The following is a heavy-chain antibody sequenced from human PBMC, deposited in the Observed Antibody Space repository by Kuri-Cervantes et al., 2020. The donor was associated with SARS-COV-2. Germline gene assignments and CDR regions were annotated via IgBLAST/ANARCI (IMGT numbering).Heavy chain of an antibody. CDR1: GYTFTSYY. V-gene: IGHV1-46*01. CDR3: ARDPTPYYDFWSGSYYFDY. CDR2: INPSGGST. Sequence: GGSLRLSCKASGYTFTSYYMHWVRQAPGQGLEWMGIINPSGGSTSYAQKFQGRVTMTRDTSTSTVYMELSSLRSEDTAVYYCARDPTPYYDFWSGSYYFDYWGQGTLVTVSS. D-gene: IGHD3-3*01. J-gene: IGHJ4*02.